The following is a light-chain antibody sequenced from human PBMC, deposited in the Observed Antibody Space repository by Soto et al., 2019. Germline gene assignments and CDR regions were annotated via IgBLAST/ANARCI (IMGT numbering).Light chain of an antibody. J-gene: IGKJ3*01. Sequence: EIVLTQSPGTLSLSPGERASLSCRASQSVSRSYLAWYQQKPGRVPRLLIYGASNRATGIPDRFSGSGSGTDFTLTISRLEPEDFAVYYCQQYGSSQFTFGPGTKVDIK. V-gene: IGKV3-20*01. CDR1: QSVSRSY. CDR2: GAS. CDR3: QQYGSSQFT.